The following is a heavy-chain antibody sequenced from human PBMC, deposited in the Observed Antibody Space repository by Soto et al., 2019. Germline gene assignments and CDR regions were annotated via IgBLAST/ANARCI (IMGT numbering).Heavy chain of an antibody. CDR2: VNNDGSGT. Sequence: EVQLVESGGGLVQPGGSLRLSCAASGFTFSSYWMHWVRQAPGKGLVWVSRVNNDGSGTIYADSVKGRFSISRDNAKNTVYLEMNCLRAEDTSLSFCTRGGYMHAFDTWGQGTMVTVSS. D-gene: IGHD6-13*01. CDR3: TRGGYMHAFDT. V-gene: IGHV3-74*01. CDR1: GFTFSSYW. J-gene: IGHJ3*02.